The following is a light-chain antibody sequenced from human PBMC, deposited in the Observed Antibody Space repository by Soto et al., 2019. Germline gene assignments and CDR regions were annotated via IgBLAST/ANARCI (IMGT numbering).Light chain of an antibody. V-gene: IGKV1-5*03. Sequence: DIQMTQSPSTLSASVGDRVTITCRARQSISSWLAWYPQKPGEAPKLLLYEESPLERGVPSRFSGSGSGTEFTLTISSRQPDDFATFYCQQYNTYSRTFGQGTKVEVK. CDR2: EES. CDR3: QQYNTYSRT. J-gene: IGKJ1*01. CDR1: QSISSW.